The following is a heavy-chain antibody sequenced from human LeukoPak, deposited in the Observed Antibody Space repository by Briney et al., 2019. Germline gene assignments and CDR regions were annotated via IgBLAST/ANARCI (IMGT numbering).Heavy chain of an antibody. V-gene: IGHV2-5*01. Sequence: SGPMLVKPTQTLTLTCTFSGFSLSTSGVGVGWIRRPPGKALEWLGIIYWNDDKRYSPSLKNRVTITKDISKSQVVLTLTNMDPVDTATYFCVHTLEASLGDSSGIYLWGFFDYWGQGTLVTVSS. CDR1: GFSLSTSGVG. D-gene: IGHD3-10*01. J-gene: IGHJ4*02. CDR2: IYWNDDK. CDR3: VHTLEASLGDSSGIYLWGFFDY.